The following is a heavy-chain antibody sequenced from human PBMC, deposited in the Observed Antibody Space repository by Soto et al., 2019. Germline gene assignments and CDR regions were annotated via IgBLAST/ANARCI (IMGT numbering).Heavy chain of an antibody. CDR3: VRDRGYPDSFDI. CDR2: INSVGTTI. V-gene: IGHV3-74*01. Sequence: AVTLIPSSETSGFTLGPSWMQWLRQAPGKGLVWGSHINSVGTTIVYADSVKGRFTISRDNAKNTLYLQMNSLRVEDTAVYFCVRDRGYPDSFDIWGPGTLVTVSS. D-gene: IGHD3-10*01. J-gene: IGHJ3*02. CDR1: GFTLGPSW.